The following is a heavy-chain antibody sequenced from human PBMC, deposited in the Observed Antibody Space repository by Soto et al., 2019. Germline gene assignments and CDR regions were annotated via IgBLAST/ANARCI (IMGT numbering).Heavy chain of an antibody. D-gene: IGHD4-17*01. CDR1: GFTFTSSA. Sequence: PSVKVSCKASGFTFTSSAMQWVRQARGQRLEWIGWIVVGSGNTNYAQKFQERVTITRDMSTSTAYMELSSLRSEDTAVYYCAVTVTTVWWYFDLWGRGTLVTVSS. V-gene: IGHV1-58*02. CDR2: IVVGSGNT. CDR3: AVTVTTVWWYFDL. J-gene: IGHJ2*01.